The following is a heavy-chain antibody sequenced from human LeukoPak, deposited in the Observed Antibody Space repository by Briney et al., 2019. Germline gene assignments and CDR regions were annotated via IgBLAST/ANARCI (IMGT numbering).Heavy chain of an antibody. Sequence: ASVKVSCKVSGYTLTELSMHWVRQAPGKGLEWMGGFDPEDGETIYAQKFQGRVTMTEDTSTDTAYMELSSLRSEDTAVYYCATDPLFTMVRGVLGWGQGTMVTVSS. D-gene: IGHD3-10*01. J-gene: IGHJ3*01. CDR1: GYTLTELS. V-gene: IGHV1-24*01. CDR3: ATDPLFTMVRGVLG. CDR2: FDPEDGET.